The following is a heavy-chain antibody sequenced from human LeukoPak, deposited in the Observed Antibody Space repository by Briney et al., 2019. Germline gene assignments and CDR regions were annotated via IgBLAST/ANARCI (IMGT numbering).Heavy chain of an antibody. V-gene: IGHV1-46*03. CDR1: GYTFTSYY. J-gene: IGHJ4*02. D-gene: IGHD3-3*01. CDR3: AREGRITIFGVVRHPDY. Sequence: SVKVSCKASGYTFTSYYMHWVRQAPGQGLEWMGIINPSGGSTSYAQKFQGRVTMTRGTSTSTVYMELSSLRSEDTAVYYCAREGRITIFGVVRHPDYWGQGTLVTVSS. CDR2: INPSGGST.